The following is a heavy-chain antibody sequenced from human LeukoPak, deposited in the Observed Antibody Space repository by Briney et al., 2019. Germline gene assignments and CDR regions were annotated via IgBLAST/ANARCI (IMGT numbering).Heavy chain of an antibody. Sequence: GASVKVSCKASGGTFSSYAISWVRQAPGQGLEWMGRIIPILGIANYAQKFQGRVTITADKSTSTAYMELSSLRSEDTAVYYCASYYDSSNYYGMDVWGQGTTVTVSS. CDR3: ASYYDSSNYYGMDV. D-gene: IGHD3-22*01. CDR1: GGTFSSYA. CDR2: IIPILGIA. J-gene: IGHJ6*02. V-gene: IGHV1-69*04.